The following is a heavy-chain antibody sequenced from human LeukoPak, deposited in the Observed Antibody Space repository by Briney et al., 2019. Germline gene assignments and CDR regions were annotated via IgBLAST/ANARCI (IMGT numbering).Heavy chain of an antibody. V-gene: IGHV3-23*01. CDR1: GFTFSSYA. CDR3: AKVGGEAAGRYYFDY. J-gene: IGHJ4*02. D-gene: IGHD6-13*01. Sequence: GGSLRLSCAASGFTFSSYAMSWVRQAPGKGLEWVSAISGSGGSAYYADSVKGRFTISRDNSKNTLYLQMNSLRAEDTAVYYCAKVGGEAAGRYYFDYWGQGTLVTASS. CDR2: ISGSGGSA.